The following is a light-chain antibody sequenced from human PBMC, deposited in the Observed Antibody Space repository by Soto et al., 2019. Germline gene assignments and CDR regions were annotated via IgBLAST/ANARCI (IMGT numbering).Light chain of an antibody. Sequence: EIVLTQSPGTLSLSPGERATLSCRASQSVSSSYLAWYQQKPDQAPRLLIYGASSRATAIPDRFSGSGSGTDFTLTISRLEPEDFAVYYCQQYGSSLLTFGGGTKVEIK. CDR1: QSVSSSY. CDR3: QQYGSSLLT. CDR2: GAS. V-gene: IGKV3-20*01. J-gene: IGKJ4*01.